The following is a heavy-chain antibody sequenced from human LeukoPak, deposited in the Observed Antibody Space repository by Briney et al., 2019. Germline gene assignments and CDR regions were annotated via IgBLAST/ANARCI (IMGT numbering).Heavy chain of an antibody. J-gene: IGHJ5*02. CDR3: ARVMAVNPDWFDP. D-gene: IGHD5-24*01. CDR2: IYNTGST. V-gene: IGHV4-61*02. CDR1: RASISNESYH. Sequence: SEALPLTCTVSRASISNESYHGTWIRQPAGKGLEWIGRIYNTGSTKYNHSLKSRVTISIDTSKNQFSLKLNSVTAADTAVYYCARVMAVNPDWFDPWGQGTLVTVSS.